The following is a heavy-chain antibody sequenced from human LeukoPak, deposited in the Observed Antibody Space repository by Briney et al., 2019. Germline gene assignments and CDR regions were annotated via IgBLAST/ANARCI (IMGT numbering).Heavy chain of an antibody. Sequence: ASVKVSCKASGYTFTSYDINWVRQATGQGLEWMGWMNPNSGNTGYAQKFQGRVTMTRDTSTSTVYMELSSLRSEDTAVYYCARELWRSAPDYWGQGTLVTVSS. CDR3: ARELWRSAPDY. CDR2: MNPNSGNT. V-gene: IGHV1-8*01. J-gene: IGHJ4*02. CDR1: GYTFTSYD. D-gene: IGHD3-16*01.